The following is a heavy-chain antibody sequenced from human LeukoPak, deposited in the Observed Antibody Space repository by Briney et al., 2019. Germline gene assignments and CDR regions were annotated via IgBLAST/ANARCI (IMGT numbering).Heavy chain of an antibody. Sequence: GGSLRLSRAASGYTLGSYWISWGREAPGKGRGWVAHIKQEGGEKYYVDSVKGRFTISRDNSKNSLYQQMNSLRAEDTAVYYCARDLYYDSSGYYYQGRDYWGQGTLVTVSS. CDR1: GYTLGSYW. CDR2: IKQEGGEK. D-gene: IGHD3-22*01. CDR3: ARDLYYDSSGYYYQGRDY. J-gene: IGHJ4*02. V-gene: IGHV3-7*01.